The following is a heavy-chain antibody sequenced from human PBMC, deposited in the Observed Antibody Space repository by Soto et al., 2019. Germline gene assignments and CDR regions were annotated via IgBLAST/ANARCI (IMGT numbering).Heavy chain of an antibody. D-gene: IGHD6-19*01. CDR1: AHSVSSNSAA. CDR3: VRGSLAGRTKQGLPADYYYYMED. V-gene: IGHV6-1*01. Sequence: PTLSLTCAISAHSVSSNSAAWNWLRHSPSRSLEWLGRTYYRYTWYNDYAVSVKSIITINADTSKIQFALQRNFFTPDDMPVNYCVRGSLAGRTKQGLPADYYYYMEDVGPGTTVTVSS. CDR2: TYYRYTWYN. J-gene: IGHJ6*02.